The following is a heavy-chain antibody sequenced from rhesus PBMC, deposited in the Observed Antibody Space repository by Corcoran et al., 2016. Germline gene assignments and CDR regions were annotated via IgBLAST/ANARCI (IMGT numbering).Heavy chain of an antibody. CDR1: GYPFTDYS. CDR2: INPKTGGT. D-gene: IGHD7-45*01. CDR3: QRDNWGFDY. V-gene: IGHV1-138*01. J-gene: IGHJ4*01. Sequence: QVQLVQSGAEVKRPGSSGKVSCKASGYPFTDYSINWVGRAPGQGLECVGEINPKTGGTKFAQKFQGRITLTRDTSTRTAYMELSSLRYEDTAVYYCQRDNWGFDYWGQGVLVTVSS.